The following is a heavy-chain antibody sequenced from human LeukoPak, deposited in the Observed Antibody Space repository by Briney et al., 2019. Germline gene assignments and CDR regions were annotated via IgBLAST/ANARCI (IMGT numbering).Heavy chain of an antibody. CDR1: GYTFTGYY. D-gene: IGHD6-13*01. V-gene: IGHV1-2*02. J-gene: IGHJ1*01. CDR2: INPNSGGT. CDR3: ARVNWQQLAEYFQH. Sequence: ASVKVSCKASGYTFTGYYMRWVRQAPGQGLEWMGWINPNSGGTNYAQKFQGRVTMTRDTSISTAYMELSRLRAEDTAVYYCARVNWQQLAEYFQHWGQGTLVTVSS.